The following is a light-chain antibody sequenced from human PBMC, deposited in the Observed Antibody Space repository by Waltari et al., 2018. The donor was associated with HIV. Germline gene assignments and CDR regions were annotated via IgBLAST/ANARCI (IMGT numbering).Light chain of an antibody. V-gene: IGKV4-1*01. CDR1: RSLLHSSKNKND. Sequence: DIVMTPSPDSLAVSPCGRATIHCRSSRSLLHSSKNKNDLAWYQQKPGQPPKLLIYWASTRQSGVPERFSGSGSGTDFTLTISSLQAEDAAVYYCQQYFSLPATFGQGTKVEIK. J-gene: IGKJ1*01. CDR3: QQYFSLPAT. CDR2: WAS.